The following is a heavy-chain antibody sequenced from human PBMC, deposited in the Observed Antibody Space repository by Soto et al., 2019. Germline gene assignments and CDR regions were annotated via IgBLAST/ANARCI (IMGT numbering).Heavy chain of an antibody. D-gene: IGHD2-21*02. CDR1: GYSFTSYW. Sequence: PGESLKISCKGSGYSFTSYWIGWVRQMPGKGLEWMGIIYPGDSDTRYSPSFQGQVTISADKSISTAYLQWSSLKASDTAMYYCASCLGYCGGDSAYYFDYWGQGTLVTVSS. J-gene: IGHJ4*02. CDR3: ASCLGYCGGDSAYYFDY. CDR2: IYPGDSDT. V-gene: IGHV5-51*01.